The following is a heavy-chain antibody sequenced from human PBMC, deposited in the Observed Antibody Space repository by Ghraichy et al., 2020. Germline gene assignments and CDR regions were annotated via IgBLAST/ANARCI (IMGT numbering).Heavy chain of an antibody. CDR2: TYYRRSKWYT. J-gene: IGHJ4*02. Sequence: QTLSLTCAISGDSVSSGSAAWDWIRQSPSRGLEWLGRTYYRRSKWYTDYAVSVKGRISINSDTSKNQFSLQVNSVTPEDTAVYYCARDGKERGDYFDYWGQGILVTVSS. D-gene: IGHD1-1*01. CDR1: GDSVSSGSAA. V-gene: IGHV6-1*01. CDR3: ARDGKERGDYFDY.